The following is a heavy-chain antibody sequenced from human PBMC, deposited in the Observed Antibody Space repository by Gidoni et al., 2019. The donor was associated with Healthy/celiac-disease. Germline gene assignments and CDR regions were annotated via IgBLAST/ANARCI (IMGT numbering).Heavy chain of an antibody. Sequence: QVQLVESGGGVVQPGRSLRLSCVASGFTFSSYGMHWVRQAPGKGLEWEAVIWYDGSNKYYGDSVKGRFTISRDNSKNTLYLQMNSLRAEDTAVYYCARDDTYYYDSSGSLGDYWGQGTLVTVSS. V-gene: IGHV3-33*01. CDR2: IWYDGSNK. CDR3: ARDDTYYYDSSGSLGDY. D-gene: IGHD3-22*01. CDR1: GFTFSSYG. J-gene: IGHJ4*02.